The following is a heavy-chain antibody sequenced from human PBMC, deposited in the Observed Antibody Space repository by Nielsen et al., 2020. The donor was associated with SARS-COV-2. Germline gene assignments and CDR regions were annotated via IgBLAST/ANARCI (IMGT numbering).Heavy chain of an antibody. Sequence: GESLKISCAASGFTFNTYGMHWVRQAPGKGLEWVALIWYDGSNVYYADSVRGRFTVSRDNSKSTLYLQMNSLRAEDTAVYYCARVHFRSGHYLDDYWGQGTLVTVSS. V-gene: IGHV3-33*01. J-gene: IGHJ4*02. CDR1: GFTFNTYG. CDR3: ARVHFRSGHYLDDY. D-gene: IGHD3-3*02. CDR2: IWYDGSNV.